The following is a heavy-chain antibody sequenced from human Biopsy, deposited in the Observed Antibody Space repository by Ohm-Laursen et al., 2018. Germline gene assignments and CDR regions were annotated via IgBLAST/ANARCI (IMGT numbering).Heavy chain of an antibody. Sequence: GTLSLTCAVSGGSFSGTHWSWIRQTPGKGLEWIGEINHSGSTKYNPSFESRVTISVDTSKNQFSLNLFSVTAADAARYFCARGEYYAYWSGARKLNYFDYWGQGTLVIVSS. CDR1: GGSFSGTH. CDR2: INHSGST. D-gene: IGHD3-3*01. V-gene: IGHV4-34*01. J-gene: IGHJ4*02. CDR3: ARGEYYAYWSGARKLNYFDY.